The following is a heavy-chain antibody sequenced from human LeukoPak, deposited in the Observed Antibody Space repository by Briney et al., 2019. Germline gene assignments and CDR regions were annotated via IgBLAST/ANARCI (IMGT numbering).Heavy chain of an antibody. CDR2: VYYGRTT. Sequence: SETLSLTCTVSAGSFVSSSHHWGWIRQSPGKGLEWIGTVYYGRTTYYNPSLDGRVTISLDTSANHFSLQLNSVTAADTAVYYCVRHDGRGGATMGAFDSWGQGSLVTVSS. CDR3: VRHDGRGGATMGAFDS. J-gene: IGHJ5*01. D-gene: IGHD5-12*01. CDR1: AGSFVSSSHH. V-gene: IGHV4-39*01.